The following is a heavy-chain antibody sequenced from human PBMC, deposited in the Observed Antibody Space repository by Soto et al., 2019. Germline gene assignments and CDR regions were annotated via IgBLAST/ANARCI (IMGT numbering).Heavy chain of an antibody. Sequence: PGGSLRLSCAASGFTFSSYSMNWVRQAPGKGLEWVSSISSSSSYIYYADSVKGRFTISRDNSKNTLYLQMNSLRAEDTAVYYCAKERLVIFRFWFDPWGQGTLVTVSS. J-gene: IGHJ5*02. V-gene: IGHV3-21*04. CDR1: GFTFSSYS. CDR3: AKERLVIFRFWFDP. D-gene: IGHD6-19*01. CDR2: ISSSSSYI.